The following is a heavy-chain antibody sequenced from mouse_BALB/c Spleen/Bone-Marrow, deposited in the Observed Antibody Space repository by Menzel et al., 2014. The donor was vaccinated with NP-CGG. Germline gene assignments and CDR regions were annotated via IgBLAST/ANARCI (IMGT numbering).Heavy chain of an antibody. CDR1: GDSITSGY. Sequence: DVKLQESGPSLVKPSQTLSLTCSVTGDSITSGYWNWIRKFPGNKLEYMGYISYSGSTYYNPSLKSRISITQDTSKNQYYLQLNSVTTEDTATYYCARGGGSSYNYAMDYWGQGTSVTVSS. D-gene: IGHD1-1*01. CDR2: ISYSGST. J-gene: IGHJ4*01. CDR3: ARGGGSSYNYAMDY. V-gene: IGHV3-8*02.